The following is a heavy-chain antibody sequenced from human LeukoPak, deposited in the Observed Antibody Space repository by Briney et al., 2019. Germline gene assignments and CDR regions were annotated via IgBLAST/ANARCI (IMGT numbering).Heavy chain of an antibody. CDR2: FDPEDGET. V-gene: IGHV1-24*01. D-gene: IGHD2-15*01. CDR1: GYTLTELS. CDR3: ATVYCSGGSCLVDAFDI. J-gene: IGHJ3*02. Sequence: ASVKVSCKVSGYTLTELSMHWVRQAPGKGLEWMGGFDPEDGETIYAQKFRGRVTMTEDTSTDTAYMELSSLRSEDTAVYYCATVYCSGGSCLVDAFDIWGQGTMVTVSS.